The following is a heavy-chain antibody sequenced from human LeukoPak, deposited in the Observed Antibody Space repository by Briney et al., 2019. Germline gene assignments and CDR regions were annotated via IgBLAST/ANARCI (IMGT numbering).Heavy chain of an antibody. D-gene: IGHD3-22*01. J-gene: IGHJ4*02. CDR1: GFTFSSYW. Sequence: GGSLRLSCAASGFTFSSYWMHWVRQAPGKGLEWVSGISWNSGSIGYADSVKGRFTISRDNAKNSLYRQMNSLRAEDTALYYCARASSGYYPPIDYWGQGTLVTVSS. CDR2: ISWNSGSI. CDR3: ARASSGYYPPIDY. V-gene: IGHV3-9*01.